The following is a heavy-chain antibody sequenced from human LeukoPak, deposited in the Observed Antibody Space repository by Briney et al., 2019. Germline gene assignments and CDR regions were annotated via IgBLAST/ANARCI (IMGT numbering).Heavy chain of an antibody. V-gene: IGHV4-34*01. CDR2: INHSGST. Sequence: PSETLSLTCAVYGGSFSGYYWSWIRRPPGKGLEWIGEINHSGSTNYNPSLKSRVTISVDTSKNQFSLKLSSVTAADTAVYYCARWFRESLDYWGQGTLVTVSS. CDR1: GGSFSGYY. D-gene: IGHD3-10*01. CDR3: ARWFRESLDY. J-gene: IGHJ4*02.